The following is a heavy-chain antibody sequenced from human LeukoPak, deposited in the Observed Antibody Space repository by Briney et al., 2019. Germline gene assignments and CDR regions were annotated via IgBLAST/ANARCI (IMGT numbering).Heavy chain of an antibody. CDR3: ARVSARDYYMDV. J-gene: IGHJ6*03. CDR1: GGSISSSSYY. CDR2: INHSGST. Sequence: KPSETPSLTCTVSGGSISSSSYYWGWIRQPPGKGLEWIGEINHSGSTNYNPSLKSRVTISVDTSKNQFSLKLSSVTAADTAVYYCARVSARDYYMDVWGKGTTVTVSS. V-gene: IGHV4-39*07.